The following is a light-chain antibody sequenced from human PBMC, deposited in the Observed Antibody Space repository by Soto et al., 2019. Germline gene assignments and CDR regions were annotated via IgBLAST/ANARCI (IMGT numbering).Light chain of an antibody. CDR3: SSYTSSSTLG. CDR1: SSDVGGYNY. J-gene: IGLJ2*01. V-gene: IGLV2-14*01. CDR2: EVS. Sequence: QSVLTQPASVSGSPGQSITISCTGTSSDVGGYNYVSWYQQHPGKAPKLMIYEVSNRPSGVSNRFSGSKSGNTASLTISGLQAEDEADYYCSSYTSSSTLGFGGGTKLTV.